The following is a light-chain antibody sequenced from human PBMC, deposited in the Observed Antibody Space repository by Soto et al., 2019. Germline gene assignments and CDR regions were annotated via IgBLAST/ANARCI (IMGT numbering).Light chain of an antibody. J-gene: IGKJ3*01. V-gene: IGKV1-33*01. CDR1: QDISNY. Sequence: DIQMTQSPSSLSASVGDRVTITCQASQDISNYLNWYQQKPGKAPKLLIYDASNLETGVPSRFSGSGSGTDFTFTISSLQPEDIATYYCQQYDNPIPFGPGTKVDIK. CDR3: QQYDNPIP. CDR2: DAS.